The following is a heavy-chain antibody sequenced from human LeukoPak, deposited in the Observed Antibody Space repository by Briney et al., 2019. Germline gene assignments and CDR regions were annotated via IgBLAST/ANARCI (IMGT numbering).Heavy chain of an antibody. CDR2: IYYSRST. D-gene: IGHD4-17*01. J-gene: IGHJ4*02. CDR1: GGSISSSSYY. CDR3: ARVPTVTFFDY. V-gene: IGHV4-39*01. Sequence: PSETLSLTCTVSGGSISSSSYYWGWIRQPPGKGLEWTGSIYYSRSTYYNPSLKSRVTISVDTSKNQFSLKLSSVTAADTAVYYCARVPTVTFFDYWGQGTLVTVSS.